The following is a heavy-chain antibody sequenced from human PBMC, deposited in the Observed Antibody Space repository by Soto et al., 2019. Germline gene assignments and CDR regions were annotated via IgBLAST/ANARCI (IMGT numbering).Heavy chain of an antibody. D-gene: IGHD3-10*01. CDR1: RSIFSGYG. Sequence: QEHLVESGGGVVQPGRSLRLSCAASRSIFSGYGMHWVRQAPGKGLEWVAVIWYDGSNKYYADSVKVRFTISRDKSKNTLYLQMNSLRAEDTAVYYCARDFTLSYGSGSYSNWFDPWGQGTLVTVSS. J-gene: IGHJ5*02. CDR2: IWYDGSNK. V-gene: IGHV3-33*01. CDR3: ARDFTLSYGSGSYSNWFDP.